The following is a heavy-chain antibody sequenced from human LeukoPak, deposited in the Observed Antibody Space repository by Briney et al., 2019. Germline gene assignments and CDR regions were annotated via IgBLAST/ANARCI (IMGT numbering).Heavy chain of an antibody. Sequence: SETLSLTCTVSGGSISSYYWSWIRPPPGKGREWIGYIYYSGSTNYNPSLKSGVTIPVDTSKHQFSLKLSSVTAADTAVHYCAAQGLWFTISRWGQGTMVTVSS. CDR3: AAQGLWFTISR. D-gene: IGHD3-9*01. CDR1: GGSISSYY. V-gene: IGHV4-59*08. CDR2: IYYSGST. J-gene: IGHJ3*01.